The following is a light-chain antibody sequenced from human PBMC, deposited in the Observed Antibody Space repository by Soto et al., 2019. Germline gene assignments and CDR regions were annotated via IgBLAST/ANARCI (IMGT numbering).Light chain of an antibody. Sequence: ETVLAQPPGTLSLSPGQGATLSCRASQSVSNNYLVWYQHKPGQAPSVLISGASSRATRIPDRCSGSGSETDCTHIISMQQLEYGAVDYQHQYGMSANTFGHGTRLEI. CDR3: HQYGMSANT. CDR2: GAS. J-gene: IGKJ5*01. CDR1: QSVSNNY. V-gene: IGKV3-20*01.